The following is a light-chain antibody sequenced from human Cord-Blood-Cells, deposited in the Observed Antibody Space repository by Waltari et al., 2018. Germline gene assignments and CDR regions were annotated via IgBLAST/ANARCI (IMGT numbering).Light chain of an antibody. CDR2: QDS. CDR1: KLGDKY. J-gene: IGLJ3*02. CDR3: QAWVCSTGV. V-gene: IGLV3-1*01. Sequence: SYELTQPPSVSVSPGQTASITCSGDKLGDKYACWYQQKPGQSPVLVIYQDSQRPSGIPERCSGSNSGNTATLTISWTQAMDEADYYCQAWVCSTGVCGGGTKLTVL.